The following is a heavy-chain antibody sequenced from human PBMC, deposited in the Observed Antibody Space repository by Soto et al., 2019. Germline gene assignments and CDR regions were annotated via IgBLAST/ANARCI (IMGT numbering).Heavy chain of an antibody. V-gene: IGHV1-18*01. CDR2: ISAYNRNA. D-gene: IGHD1-26*01. CDR1: GYSFRNFG. Sequence: QVKLVQSGAEVKKPGASVRVTCKASGYSFRNFGIGWVRQAPGQGLEWMGWISAYNRNAIYAPKFQGRLTMTADTSTNTAFMELRSMISDDTAVYYCARENSYFDNWGQGTLVTVSS. CDR3: ARENSYFDN. J-gene: IGHJ4*02.